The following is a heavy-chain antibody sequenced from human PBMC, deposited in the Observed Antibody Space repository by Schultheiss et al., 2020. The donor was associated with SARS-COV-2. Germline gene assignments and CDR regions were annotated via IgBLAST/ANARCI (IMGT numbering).Heavy chain of an antibody. V-gene: IGHV4-59*08. CDR3: ARRRDWNDVFDY. J-gene: IGHJ4*02. Sequence: SETLSLTCTVSGVSVTTYCWNWIRRPPGKGLEWIGFIHDSGSTNYNPSLKSRVTISANTSKNQFSLKLTSVTAADTAVYYCARRRDWNDVFDYWGQGTLVTVSS. CDR2: IHDSGST. D-gene: IGHD1-1*01. CDR1: GVSVTTYC.